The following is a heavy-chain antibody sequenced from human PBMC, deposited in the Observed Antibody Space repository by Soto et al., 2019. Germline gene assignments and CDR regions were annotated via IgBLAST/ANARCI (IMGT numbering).Heavy chain of an antibody. Sequence: GGSLRLSCAGSGFTFSKYWMKWVRQAPGKGLEWVASINQDGGEKHHVDSVKGRFTISRDNAKNSVYLQMDSLRPEDTAVYYCARWIQKRLSEDDCWGQGTQVTVYS. CDR2: INQDGGEK. D-gene: IGHD5-18*01. V-gene: IGHV3-7*03. J-gene: IGHJ4*02. CDR3: ARWIQKRLSEDDC. CDR1: GFTFSKYW.